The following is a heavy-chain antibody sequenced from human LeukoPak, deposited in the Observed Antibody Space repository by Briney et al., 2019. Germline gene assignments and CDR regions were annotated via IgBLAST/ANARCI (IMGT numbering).Heavy chain of an antibody. Sequence: GASVKVSCKVSGYTLTEFSMHWVRQAPGKGLEWMGGFDPEDGETIYAHKFQGRLSMTEDTSTDTAYMDLSSLRSEDTAVYYCARGGYGYNYGLDYWGQGTLVSVSS. J-gene: IGHJ4*02. D-gene: IGHD5-24*01. CDR1: GYTLTEFS. V-gene: IGHV1-24*01. CDR3: ARGGYGYNYGLDY. CDR2: FDPEDGET.